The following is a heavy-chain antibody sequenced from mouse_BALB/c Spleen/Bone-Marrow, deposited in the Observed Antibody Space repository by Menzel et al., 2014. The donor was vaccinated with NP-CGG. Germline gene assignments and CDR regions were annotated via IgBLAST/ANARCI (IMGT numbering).Heavy chain of an antibody. J-gene: IGHJ2*01. CDR1: GYTFSNYW. CDR3: TTLARNDFDY. Sequence: EVQLQQSGTVLARPGAAVKMSCKASGYTFSNYWMHWVKQRPGQGLEWIGTIYPGNSDTTYNQKFKGKAKLTAVTSTSTAYMELSSLTNEDSAVYYCTTLARNDFDYWGQGTTLPVSS. V-gene: IGHV1-5*01. D-gene: IGHD3-1*01. CDR2: IYPGNSDT.